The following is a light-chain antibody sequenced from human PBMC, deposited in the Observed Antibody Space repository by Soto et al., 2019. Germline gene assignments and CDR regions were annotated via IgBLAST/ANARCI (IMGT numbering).Light chain of an antibody. CDR3: SSYSSSATPYV. CDR2: EVT. Sequence: QSVLTQPASVSGSPGQSITISCIGTNSDIGPYNYVSWYQQHPDKAPKLILYEVTNRPSGASDRFSGSKSGNAAFLTISGLQAEDEADYYCSSYSSSATPYVFGTGTKLTVL. CDR1: NSDIGPYNY. V-gene: IGLV2-14*01. J-gene: IGLJ1*01.